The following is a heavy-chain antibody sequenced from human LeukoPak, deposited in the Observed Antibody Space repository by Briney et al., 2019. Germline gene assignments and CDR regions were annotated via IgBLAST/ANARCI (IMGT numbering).Heavy chain of an antibody. CDR1: GFIFSDYA. V-gene: IGHV3-30-3*01. Sequence: QSGGSLRLSCSASGFIFSDYAMHWVRQAPGKGLEWVAVISYDGSNKYYADSVKGRFTISRDNSKNTLYLQMNSLRAEDTAVYYCARGLLWFGELLSPLDYWGQGTLVTVSS. CDR2: ISYDGSNK. D-gene: IGHD3-10*01. CDR3: ARGLLWFGELLSPLDY. J-gene: IGHJ4*02.